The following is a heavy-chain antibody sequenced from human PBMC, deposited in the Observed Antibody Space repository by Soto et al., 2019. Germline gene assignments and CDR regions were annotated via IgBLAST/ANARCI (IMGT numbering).Heavy chain of an antibody. J-gene: IGHJ4*02. CDR1: GFSFSSYA. CDR2: ISGSGGGT. CDR3: GRLEDSGVVGHYFDY. Sequence: GSLRLSCAASGFSFSSYAMSWVRQVPGKGLEWVSTISGSGGGTYYADSVKGRFIISRDNSKNTLHLQMNSLRADDTAVYYCGRLEDSGVVGHYFDYWGQGTLVTVSS. V-gene: IGHV3-23*01. D-gene: IGHD2-15*01.